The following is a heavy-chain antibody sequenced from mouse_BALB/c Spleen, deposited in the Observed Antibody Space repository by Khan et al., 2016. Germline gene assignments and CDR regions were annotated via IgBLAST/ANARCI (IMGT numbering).Heavy chain of an antibody. Sequence: LQLQQSGAELVKPGASVKLSCTASGFNIKDTYMHWVKQRPEQGLEWIGRIDPANGNTKYDPKFQGKATITADTSSNTAYLQLSSLTSEDTAVYYCARRGNQGYFDVWGAGTTVTVSS. D-gene: IGHD2-1*01. J-gene: IGHJ1*01. CDR1: GFNIKDTY. CDR3: ARRGNQGYFDV. CDR2: IDPANGNT. V-gene: IGHV14-3*02.